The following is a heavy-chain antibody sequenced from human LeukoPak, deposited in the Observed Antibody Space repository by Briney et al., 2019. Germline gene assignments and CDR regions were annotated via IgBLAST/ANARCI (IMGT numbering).Heavy chain of an antibody. Sequence: SETLSLTCTVSGGSINNYYWSWIRQPPGKGLEWIGSIYYSGSTYYNPSLKSRVTISVDTFKNQFSLKLSSVTAADTAVYYCARGGVGYGSTDSDYFDYWGQGTLVTVSS. V-gene: IGHV4-59*12. D-gene: IGHD3-10*01. CDR1: GGSINNYY. CDR3: ARGGVGYGSTDSDYFDY. J-gene: IGHJ4*02. CDR2: IYYSGST.